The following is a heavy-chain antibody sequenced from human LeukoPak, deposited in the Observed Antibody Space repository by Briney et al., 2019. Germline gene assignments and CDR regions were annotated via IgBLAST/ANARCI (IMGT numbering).Heavy chain of an antibody. CDR1: GDSISSYY. V-gene: IGHV4-4*07. D-gene: IGHD6-19*01. CDR2: FYASGSI. Sequence: SETLSLTCTVSGDSISSYYWSWIRQPAGKGLERIGRFYASGSIKYNPSFKSRVTMSVDTSKNQFFLQLNSVTAADTAVYYCARDEWDSSGWSYWGQGALVTVSS. J-gene: IGHJ4*02. CDR3: ARDEWDSSGWSY.